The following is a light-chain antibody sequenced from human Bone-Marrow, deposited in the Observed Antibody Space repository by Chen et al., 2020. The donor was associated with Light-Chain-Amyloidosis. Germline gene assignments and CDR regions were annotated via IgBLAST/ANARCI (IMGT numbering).Light chain of an antibody. V-gene: IGLV2-14*03. J-gene: IGLJ1*01. CDR3: SSYTTSYSYV. Sequence: QSALTQPASVSASPGQSITIPCTGTGSDVGAYNYVSWYQQHPGKAPRLLIYGVSNRPSVVSDRFSDSKSGNTASLTISGLQAEDETDYFCSSYTTSYSYVFGTGTTVSVL. CDR1: GSDVGAYNY. CDR2: GVS.